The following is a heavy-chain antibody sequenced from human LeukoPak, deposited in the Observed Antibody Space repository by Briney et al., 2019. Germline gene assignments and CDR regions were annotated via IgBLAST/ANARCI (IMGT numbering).Heavy chain of an antibody. CDR3: ARDAGAGDSSGYYYYYYGMDV. J-gene: IGHJ6*02. CDR1: GFTFSSYG. D-gene: IGHD3-22*01. Sequence: GGSLRLSCAASGFTFSSYGMHWVRQAPGKGLEWVAVIWYDGSNKYYADSVKGRFTISRDNSKNTLYLQMNSLRAEDTAVYYCARDAGAGDSSGYYYYYYGMDVWGQGTTVTVSS. CDR2: IWYDGSNK. V-gene: IGHV3-33*01.